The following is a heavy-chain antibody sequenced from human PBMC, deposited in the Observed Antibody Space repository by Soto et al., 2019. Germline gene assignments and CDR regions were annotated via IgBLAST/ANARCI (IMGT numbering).Heavy chain of an antibody. CDR1: GYSFSNFY. Sequence: GASVKVSCKPSGYSFSNFYVHWVRQAPGQGLEWMGIIDPSSGTTSYTQKFQERVTMTRETSMSTVYMELSRLRSEDTAVYYGARGAVGVPNGLIAGMDVWGRGTTVTVSS. J-gene: IGHJ6*02. CDR2: IDPSSGTT. V-gene: IGHV1-46*01. CDR3: ARGAVGVPNGLIAGMDV. D-gene: IGHD3-3*01.